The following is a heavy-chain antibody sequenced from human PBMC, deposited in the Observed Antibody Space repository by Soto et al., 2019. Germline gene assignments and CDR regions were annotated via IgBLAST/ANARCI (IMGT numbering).Heavy chain of an antibody. D-gene: IGHD3-9*01. CDR3: VRGTSDWYGIDY. Sequence: GGSLRLSCAASGFTFSNYWMHWVRQPPGKGLLWVSRINPAGSSANYAGSVGGRFTVSRDNAKNTLYLQMNSLRDDDTAEYYCVRGTSDWYGIDYWGPGTLVTVSS. CDR2: INPAGSSA. CDR1: GFTFSNYW. V-gene: IGHV3-74*01. J-gene: IGHJ4*02.